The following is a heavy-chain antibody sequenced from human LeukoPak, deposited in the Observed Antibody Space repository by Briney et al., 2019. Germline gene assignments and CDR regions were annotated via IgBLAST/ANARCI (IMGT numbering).Heavy chain of an antibody. CDR1: GFSLSTSGVG. CDR3: AHRQAPAPQYQLPGDWFDP. CDR2: IYWDDDK. J-gene: IGHJ5*02. Sequence: SGPTLVKSTQTLTLTCTFSGFSLSTSGVGVGWIRQPPGKALEWLALIYWDDDKRYSPSLKSRLTITKDTSKNQVVLTMTNMDPVDTATYYCAHRQAPAPQYQLPGDWFDPWGQGTLVTVSS. V-gene: IGHV2-5*02. D-gene: IGHD2-2*01.